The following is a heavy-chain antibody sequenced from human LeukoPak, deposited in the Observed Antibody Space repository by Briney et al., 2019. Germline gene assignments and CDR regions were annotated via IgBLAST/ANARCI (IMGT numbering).Heavy chain of an antibody. CDR3: AIYSGSWPPLPHDAFDI. CDR2: TSATGGTA. D-gene: IGHD6-13*01. J-gene: IGHJ3*02. V-gene: IGHV3-23*01. Sequence: GGSLRLSCAASGFTFRSYAMTWVRQAPGKGLEWVSATSATGGTAWYADSVKGRFTISRDNSMNTLYLQMNSLRAEDTALYYCAIYSGSWPPLPHDAFDIWGQGTMVTVSS. CDR1: GFTFRSYA.